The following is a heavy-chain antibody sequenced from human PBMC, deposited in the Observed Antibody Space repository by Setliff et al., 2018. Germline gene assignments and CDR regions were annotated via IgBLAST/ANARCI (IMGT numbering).Heavy chain of an antibody. CDR2: FDPEDGET. D-gene: IGHD3-22*01. Sequence: AASVKVSCKVSGYTLTELSMHWVRQAPGKGLEWMGGFDPEDGETIYAQKFQGRVTMTEDTSTDTAYMELSSLRSEDTAVYYCATLYYYDSSGYYYGNFDYWGQGTLVTVSS. J-gene: IGHJ4*02. CDR1: GYTLTELS. V-gene: IGHV1-24*01. CDR3: ATLYYYDSSGYYYGNFDY.